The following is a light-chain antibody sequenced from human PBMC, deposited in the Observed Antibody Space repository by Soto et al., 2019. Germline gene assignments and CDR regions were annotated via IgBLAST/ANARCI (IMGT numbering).Light chain of an antibody. J-gene: IGLJ2*01. CDR2: DVS. CDR1: SSDVGDYNY. V-gene: IGLV2-14*01. Sequence: QSALTQPASVSGSPGQSITISCTGTSSDVGDYNYVSWYQQHPGKAPKLMIYDVSNRPSGVSNRFSGSKSGNTASLTISGLQAEDEADYYCSSYTSSSTYAVFGGGTQLTVL. CDR3: SSYTSSSTYAV.